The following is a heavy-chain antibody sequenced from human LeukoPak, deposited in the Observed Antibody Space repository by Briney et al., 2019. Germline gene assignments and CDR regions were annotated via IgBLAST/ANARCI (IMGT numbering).Heavy chain of an antibody. Sequence: GGTLRLSCAASGFTFSSYEMNSVRQDPGKGLEGVSYISSSGSTIYYADSVKGRFTITRDNAENSMYLQMNSLRAEDMAVYYCARDARSVLLWFGELSDYGMDVWGKGTTVTVSS. CDR1: GFTFSSYE. D-gene: IGHD3-10*01. J-gene: IGHJ6*04. V-gene: IGHV3-48*03. CDR2: ISSSGSTI. CDR3: ARDARSVLLWFGELSDYGMDV.